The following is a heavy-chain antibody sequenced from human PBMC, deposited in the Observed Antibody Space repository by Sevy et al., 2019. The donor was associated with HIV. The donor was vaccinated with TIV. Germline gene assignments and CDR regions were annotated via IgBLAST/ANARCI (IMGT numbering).Heavy chain of an antibody. Sequence: GGSLRLSCGASGFTFSNYAMSWVRRAPGKGPEWVSGINNGGSTYYADSVKGRFTISRDNSKKMVFLQMNSLRAEDTAVYYCASGDTTMITDLAYWGQGALVTV. D-gene: IGHD5-18*01. CDR3: ASGDTTMITDLAY. CDR1: GFTFSNYA. J-gene: IGHJ4*02. CDR2: INNGGST. V-gene: IGHV3-23*01.